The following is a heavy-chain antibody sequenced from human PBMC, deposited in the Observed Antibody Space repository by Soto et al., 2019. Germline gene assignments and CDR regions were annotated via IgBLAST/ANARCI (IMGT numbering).Heavy chain of an antibody. CDR2: LNGDGINT. D-gene: IGHD3-10*01. V-gene: IGHV3-74*01. CDR3: ARGFRGYYYVDV. Sequence: EVQLVESGGGLVQPGGSLRLSCAASGFTFSDYWMHWVRQPPGKELVWVSRLNGDGINTNYADSVQGQFIIFIDNGKNTLYLQMNSLRADDTAVYYCARGFRGYYYVDVWGKGTTVTFSS. J-gene: IGHJ6*03. CDR1: GFTFSDYW.